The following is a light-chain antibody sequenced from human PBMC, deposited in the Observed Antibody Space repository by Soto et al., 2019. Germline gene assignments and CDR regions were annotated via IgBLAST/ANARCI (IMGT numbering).Light chain of an antibody. CDR1: SSDGGGYNY. CDR2: DVS. CDR3: SSYTSSSPVV. Sequence: QSALTQPASVSGSPGQSITISCTGTSSDGGGYNYVSWYQQHSGKAPKLMIYDVSNRPSGVSNRFSGSKSGNTASLTISGLHAEDEADYYCSSYTSSSPVVFGGRTELTVL. J-gene: IGLJ2*01. V-gene: IGLV2-14*01.